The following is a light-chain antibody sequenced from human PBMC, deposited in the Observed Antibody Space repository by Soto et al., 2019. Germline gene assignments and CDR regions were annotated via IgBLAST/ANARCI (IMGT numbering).Light chain of an antibody. CDR1: QHISTY. J-gene: IGKJ1*01. CDR3: QQSCTIPRT. Sequence: DIQMTQSPSSLSASVGDRVTISCRSSQHISTYLNWYQHKPGKAPKLLVYAASTLQSGVPSRFSGSGSGTDFRLTISSLQPEDFATYYCQQSCTIPRTFGQGTKVDLK. V-gene: IGKV1-39*01. CDR2: AAS.